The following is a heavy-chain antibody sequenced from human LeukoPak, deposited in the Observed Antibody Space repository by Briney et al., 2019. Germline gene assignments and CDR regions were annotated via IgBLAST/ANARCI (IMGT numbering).Heavy chain of an antibody. CDR1: GFTFSSYS. CDR3: ARGIGSGWVDY. D-gene: IGHD6-19*01. V-gene: IGHV3-21*01. CDR2: ISSSSSYI. Sequence: PGGSLRLSCAASGFTFSSYSMNWARQAPGKGLEWVSSISSSSSYIYYADSVKGRFTISRDNAKNSLYLQMNSLRAEDTAVYYCARGIGSGWVDYWGQGTLVTVSS. J-gene: IGHJ4*02.